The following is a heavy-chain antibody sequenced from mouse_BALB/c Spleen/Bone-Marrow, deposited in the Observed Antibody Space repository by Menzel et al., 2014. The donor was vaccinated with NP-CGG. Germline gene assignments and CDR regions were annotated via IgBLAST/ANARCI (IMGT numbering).Heavy chain of an antibody. Sequence: EVKLVDSGAELVKPGASVKLSCTASGFNIKDTYMHWVKQRPEQGLEWIGRIDPANGNTKYDPKFQGKATITADTSSNTAYLQLSNLTSEDTAVYYCASYYYGRYFDVWGAGTTVTVSS. D-gene: IGHD1-1*01. CDR2: IDPANGNT. CDR1: GFNIKDTY. V-gene: IGHV14-3*02. J-gene: IGHJ1*01. CDR3: ASYYYGRYFDV.